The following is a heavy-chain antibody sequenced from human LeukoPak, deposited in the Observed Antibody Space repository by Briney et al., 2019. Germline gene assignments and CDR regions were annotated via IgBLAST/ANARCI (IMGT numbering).Heavy chain of an antibody. V-gene: IGHV3-7*01. CDR3: ARGGRVHFDY. J-gene: IGHJ4*02. CDR1: GFTFETFW. CDR2: INQDGSEK. Sequence: GGSLRLSCEASGFTFETFWMSWFGKAPGKGFEWVANINQDGSEKYYVDSVRGRFTISRDNAKNSLYLQMNSLRDEDTALYYCARGGRVHFDYWGQGTLVTVSS.